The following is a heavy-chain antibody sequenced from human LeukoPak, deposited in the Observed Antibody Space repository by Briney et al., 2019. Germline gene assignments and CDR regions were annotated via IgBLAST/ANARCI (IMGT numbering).Heavy chain of an antibody. V-gene: IGHV1-8*03. CDR2: MNPNSGNT. CDR3: ARGGWFGEFPYYMDV. CDR1: GYTFANYV. Sequence: ASVKVPCKASGYTFANYVINWVRQATGHGLEWMGWMNPNSGNTGYGQKFQGRVTITRNNSISTAYMQLSSLRSEDTAVYYCARGGWFGEFPYYMDVWGKGTTVTVSS. D-gene: IGHD3-10*01. J-gene: IGHJ6*03.